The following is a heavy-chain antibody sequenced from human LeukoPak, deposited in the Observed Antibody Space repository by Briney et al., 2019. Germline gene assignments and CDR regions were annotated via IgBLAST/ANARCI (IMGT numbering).Heavy chain of an antibody. V-gene: IGHV3-30-3*01. J-gene: IGHJ4*02. CDR1: GFTFSSYA. CDR3: ARDRWQWASHFDY. Sequence: GGSLRLSCAASGFTFSSYAMHWVRQAPGKGLEWVAVISYDGSNKYYADSVKGRFTISRDNSKNTLYLQMNSLRAEDTAVYYCARDRWQWASHFDYWGQGTLVTVSS. CDR2: ISYDGSNK. D-gene: IGHD6-19*01.